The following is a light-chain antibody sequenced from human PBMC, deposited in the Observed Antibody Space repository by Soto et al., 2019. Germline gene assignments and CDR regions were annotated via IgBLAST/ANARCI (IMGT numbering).Light chain of an antibody. Sequence: DIVLKQSPGTLSLSPGERATLSCRASRSVGSNYLAWYQQKPGQAPRLLISGASSRATGIPDRFSGSGSGTDFTLTISRLEPEDSAVYYCQQYGSPPWAFGQGTKV. CDR1: RSVGSNY. V-gene: IGKV3-20*01. J-gene: IGKJ1*01. CDR2: GAS. CDR3: QQYGSPPWA.